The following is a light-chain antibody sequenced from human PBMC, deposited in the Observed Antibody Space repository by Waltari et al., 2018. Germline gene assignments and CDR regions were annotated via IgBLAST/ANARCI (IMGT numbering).Light chain of an antibody. CDR2: DNN. V-gene: IGLV1-51*01. CDR3: GTWDSSLSAYV. Sequence: QSVLTQPPSVSAAPGQKVTISCSGSSSNIGNNYVSWYQQLPGTAPKPLIYDNNKRPSGIPDRFSGSKSGTSATLCITGLQTGDEADYYCGTWDSSLSAYVFGTGTKVTVL. CDR1: SSNIGNNY. J-gene: IGLJ1*01.